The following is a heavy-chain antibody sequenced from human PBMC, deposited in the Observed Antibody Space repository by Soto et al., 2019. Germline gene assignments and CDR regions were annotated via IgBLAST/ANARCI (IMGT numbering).Heavy chain of an antibody. CDR1: GFTFSSHD. V-gene: IGHV3-13*01. J-gene: IGHJ5*02. Sequence: EVQLVESGGGLVQPGGSLRLSCAASGFTFSSHDMHWVRQVTGKGLEWVSGIDSAGDAKYPASVKGRFTISRENAKNSLHLQMSRLRAGDTAVYYCAGGGSLGVSWNWFDTWGQGTLVTVSS. CDR3: AGGGSLGVSWNWFDT. CDR2: IDSAGDA. D-gene: IGHD3-10*01.